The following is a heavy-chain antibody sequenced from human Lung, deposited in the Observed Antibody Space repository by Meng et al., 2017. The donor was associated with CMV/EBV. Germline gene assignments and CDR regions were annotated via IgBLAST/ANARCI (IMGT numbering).Heavy chain of an antibody. CDR3: ARGYYYDSKVEHY. Sequence: GESXKISCAASGFTFSSYWMSWVRQAPGKGLEWVANIKQDGSAKYYVDSVKGRFTISRDNAKNSLYLQMNSLRAEDTAVYYCARGYYYDSKVEHYWGQGTLVTVSS. J-gene: IGHJ4*02. D-gene: IGHD3-22*01. V-gene: IGHV3-7*01. CDR2: IKQDGSAK. CDR1: GFTFSSYW.